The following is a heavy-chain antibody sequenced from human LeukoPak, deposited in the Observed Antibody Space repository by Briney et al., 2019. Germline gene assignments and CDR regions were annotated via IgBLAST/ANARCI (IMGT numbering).Heavy chain of an antibody. Sequence: GGSLRLSCAASGFTFSSYAMSWVRQAPGKGLEWVSAISGSGGSTYYADSVKGRFTISRDNSKNTLYLQMNSLRAEDTAVYYCARGRGGQLEERSPWIFDYWGQGTLVTVSS. CDR2: ISGSGGST. V-gene: IGHV3-23*01. CDR3: ARGRGGQLEERSPWIFDY. J-gene: IGHJ4*02. D-gene: IGHD6-6*01. CDR1: GFTFSSYA.